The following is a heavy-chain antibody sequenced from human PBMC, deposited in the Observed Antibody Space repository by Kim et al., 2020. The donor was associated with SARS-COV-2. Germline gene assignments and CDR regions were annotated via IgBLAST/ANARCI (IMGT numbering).Heavy chain of an antibody. D-gene: IGHD1-26*01. V-gene: IGHV3-21*01. CDR2: ISSSSSYI. Sequence: GGSLRLSCAASGFTFSSYSMNWVRQAPGKGLEWVSSISSSSSYIYYADSVKGRFTISRDNAKNSLYLQMNSLRAEDTAVYYCARIRGSWAQDAFDIWGQGTMVTVSS. CDR3: ARIRGSWAQDAFDI. CDR1: GFTFSSYS. J-gene: IGHJ3*02.